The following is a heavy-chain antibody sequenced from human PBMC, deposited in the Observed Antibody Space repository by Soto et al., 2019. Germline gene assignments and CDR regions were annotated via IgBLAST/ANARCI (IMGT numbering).Heavy chain of an antibody. CDR3: ARGGTYSSDAFDI. Sequence: GGSLRLSCAASGFTFSNYCMHWVRQAPGKGLVCVSRSNGDRSNTNYADLVKGRFTISRDNAKNTLYLQMNGLRAEDTAVYYCARGGTYSSDAFDIWGQGTMVSVSS. CDR1: GFTFSNYC. V-gene: IGHV3-74*01. D-gene: IGHD1-26*01. CDR2: SNGDRSNT. J-gene: IGHJ3*02.